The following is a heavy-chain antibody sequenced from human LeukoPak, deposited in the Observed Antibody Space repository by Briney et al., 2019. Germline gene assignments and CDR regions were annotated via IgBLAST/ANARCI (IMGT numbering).Heavy chain of an antibody. D-gene: IGHD6-13*01. Sequence: GGSLRLSCAASGFTFSSYWMSWVRQAPGKGLEWVAFIRYDGSNKYYADSVKGRFTISRDNSKNTLYLQMNSLRAEDTAVYYCAKLAAAGFDYWGQGTLVTVSS. V-gene: IGHV3-30*02. CDR2: IRYDGSNK. J-gene: IGHJ4*02. CDR3: AKLAAAGFDY. CDR1: GFTFSSYW.